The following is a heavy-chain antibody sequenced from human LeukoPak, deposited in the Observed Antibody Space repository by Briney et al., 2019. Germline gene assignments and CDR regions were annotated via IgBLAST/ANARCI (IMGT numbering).Heavy chain of an antibody. J-gene: IGHJ3*02. CDR3: ARADGGDTFDI. Sequence: PGGSLRLSCAASGFTFSSYEMNWVRQAPGKGLEWVSYTSASASSIYYADSVKGRFTISRDTAKNSLYLQMNSLRAEDTAVYYCARADGGDTFDIWGQGTMVTVSS. CDR2: TSASASSI. D-gene: IGHD2-15*01. CDR1: GFTFSSYE. V-gene: IGHV3-48*03.